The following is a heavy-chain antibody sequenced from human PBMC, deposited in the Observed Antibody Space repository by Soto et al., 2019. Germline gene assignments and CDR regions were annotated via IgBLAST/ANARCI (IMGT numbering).Heavy chain of an antibody. J-gene: IGHJ5*02. CDR3: ASSTGSAFRPGTRRLNGFDP. CDR2: IIPIFRTP. Sequence: QVQLVQSGAEVKQPGSSVKVSCQASGVTFSSFAISWVRQAPEQGLERMGGIIPIFRTPNYAQNFQGRVTITENESASSVHRELSRLTSEDTAVYYCASSTGSAFRPGTRRLNGFDPWGKGTQVTVSS. D-gene: IGHD2-2*01. CDR1: GVTFSSFA. V-gene: IGHV1-69*01.